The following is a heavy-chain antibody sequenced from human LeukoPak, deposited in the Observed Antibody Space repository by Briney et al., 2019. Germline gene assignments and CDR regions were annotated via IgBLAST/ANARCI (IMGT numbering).Heavy chain of an antibody. J-gene: IGHJ4*02. D-gene: IGHD3-10*01. CDR1: GGSISSYY. V-gene: IGHV4-59*12. Sequence: SETLSLTCTVSGGSISSYYWSWIRQPPGKGLEWIGYIYYSGSTNYNPSLKSRVTISVDTSKNQFSLKLSSVTAADTAVYYCARLPLVRGVRNFDYWGQGTLVTVSS. CDR2: IYYSGST. CDR3: ARLPLVRGVRNFDY.